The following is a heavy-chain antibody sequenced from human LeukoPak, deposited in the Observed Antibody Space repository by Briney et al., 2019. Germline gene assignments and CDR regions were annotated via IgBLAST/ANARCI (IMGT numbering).Heavy chain of an antibody. CDR2: INRSGTT. J-gene: IGHJ4*02. Sequence: PSETLSLTCAVHGGSFSGYSWHWIRQSPGKGLEWIGEINRSGTTNYNESLKSQVTMSVDMSKIQFSLSLRSVTAADTAVYYCARMPKHITILGVVAIKPVWGQGTLVSVSS. CDR3: ARMPKHITILGVVAIKPV. D-gene: IGHD3-3*01. V-gene: IGHV4-34*01. CDR1: GGSFSGYS.